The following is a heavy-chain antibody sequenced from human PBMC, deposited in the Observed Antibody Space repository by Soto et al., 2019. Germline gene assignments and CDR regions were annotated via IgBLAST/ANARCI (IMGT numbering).Heavy chain of an antibody. CDR1: GFSLSSTRVA. Sequence: QITLKESGPPLVQPTQTLTLTCTFSGFSLSSTRVAVGWIRQPPGKALEWLALIYWDDDKRYSPFLKSRLTITKDTSKNHVVLTITHMDPVDTATYYCTHSVMAGLAYYFDYWGQGTLVTVSS. CDR2: IYWDDDK. D-gene: IGHD6-19*01. V-gene: IGHV2-5*02. J-gene: IGHJ4*02. CDR3: THSVMAGLAYYFDY.